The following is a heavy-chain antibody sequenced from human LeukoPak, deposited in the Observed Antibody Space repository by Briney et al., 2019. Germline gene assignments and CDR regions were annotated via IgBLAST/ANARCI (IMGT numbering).Heavy chain of an antibody. D-gene: IGHD5-12*01. CDR1: GFTFNNCA. CDR2: ISGSGGST. Sequence: PGGSLRLSCAASGFTFNNCALSWVRQAPGKGLEWVSGISGSGGSTYYADSVKGRFTISRDNSKNTLCLQMNSLRAEDTAVYYCARDRGYVLDYWGQGTLVTVSS. V-gene: IGHV3-23*01. J-gene: IGHJ4*02. CDR3: ARDRGYVLDY.